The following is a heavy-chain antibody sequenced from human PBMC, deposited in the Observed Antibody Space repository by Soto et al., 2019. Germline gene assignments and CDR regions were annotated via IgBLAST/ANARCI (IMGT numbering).Heavy chain of an antibody. J-gene: IGHJ4*02. CDR3: ARASGPAKYYFDY. CDR2: IYYSGST. V-gene: IGHV4-59*01. CDR1: GGSISSYY. Sequence: PSEILSLTCTVSGGSISSYYWSWIRQPPGKGLEWIGYIYYSGSTNYNPSLKSRVTISVDTSKNQFSLKLSSVTAADTAVYYCARASGPAKYYFDYWGQGTLVTVSS. D-gene: IGHD3-3*01.